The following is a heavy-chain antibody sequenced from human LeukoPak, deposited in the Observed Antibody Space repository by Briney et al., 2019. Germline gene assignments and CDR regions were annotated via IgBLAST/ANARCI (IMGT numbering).Heavy chain of an antibody. Sequence: GGSLRLSCEASGFTSISYWMTWVRQAPGKGLEWVSGIRSNGITTYYADSVKGRFTISRDNAKNSLYLQMNSLRAEDTAVYYCARGLRSYYYDSSGYYYVSLSEFDYWGQGTLVTVSS. CDR1: GFTSISYW. CDR2: IRSNGITT. CDR3: ARGLRSYYYDSSGYYYVSLSEFDY. J-gene: IGHJ4*02. V-gene: IGHV3-48*04. D-gene: IGHD3-22*01.